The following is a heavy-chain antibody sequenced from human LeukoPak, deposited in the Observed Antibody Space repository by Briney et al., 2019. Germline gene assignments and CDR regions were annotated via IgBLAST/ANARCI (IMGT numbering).Heavy chain of an antibody. CDR1: GGSISSGSYY. V-gene: IGHV4-61*02. D-gene: IGHD3-9*01. Sequence: PSETLSLTCTVSGGSISSGSYYWSWIRQPAGQGLEWIGRIYTSGSTNYNPSLKSRVTISVDTSKNPFSLKLSSVTAAGPAVYSCARDSLVTRAPFYYWGQGTLVTVSP. CDR2: IYTSGST. J-gene: IGHJ4*02. CDR3: ARDSLVTRAPFYY.